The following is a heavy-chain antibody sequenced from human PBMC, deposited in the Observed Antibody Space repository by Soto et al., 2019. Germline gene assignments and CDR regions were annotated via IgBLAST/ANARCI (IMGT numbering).Heavy chain of an antibody. CDR2: IDYNGVT. CDR1: GASISSRDYY. V-gene: IGHV4-39*01. CDR3: GRVMIGTSRHTDSDY. J-gene: IGHJ4*02. Sequence: SETLSLTCSVSGASISSRDYYWGWIRQTPGKGLEWIGNIDYNGVTYYNPFLKSRVTVSKDTSKNQFSLKVASVTAADTAIYYCGRVMIGTSRHTDSDYWGQGTQVTVSS. D-gene: IGHD2-2*01.